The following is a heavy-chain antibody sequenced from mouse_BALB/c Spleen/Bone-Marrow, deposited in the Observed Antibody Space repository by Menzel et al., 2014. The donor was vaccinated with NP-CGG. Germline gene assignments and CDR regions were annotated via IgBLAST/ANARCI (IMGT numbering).Heavy chain of an antibody. CDR3: ARARWYDY. CDR2: FNPNNGGT. CDR1: GYSFTDYT. Sequence: EVKLMESGPELVKPGSSVKMSCKTSGYSFTDYTIHWVKQSHGKSLEWIGDFNPNNGGTDYNQKFQDKATLTVDKSSRTAFMESRSLTFEDSAVYYCARARWYDYWGQGTTLSVSS. D-gene: IGHD1-1*02. V-gene: IGHV1-22*01. J-gene: IGHJ2*01.